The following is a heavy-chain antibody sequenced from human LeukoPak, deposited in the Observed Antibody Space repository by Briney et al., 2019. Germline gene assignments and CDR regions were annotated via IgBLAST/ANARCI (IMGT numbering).Heavy chain of an antibody. D-gene: IGHD4-17*01. CDR1: GGSISTYY. J-gene: IGHJ6*02. Sequence: SETLSLTCSVSGGSISTYYWSWVRQPPGKGLEWIGYIYYTGTTNYNPSLRSRLTISVDTSRNQFSLRLSSVTAADTAVYYCAREDPQTTVPEGMDVWGHGTTVIVSS. V-gene: IGHV4-59*01. CDR3: AREDPQTTVPEGMDV. CDR2: IYYTGTT.